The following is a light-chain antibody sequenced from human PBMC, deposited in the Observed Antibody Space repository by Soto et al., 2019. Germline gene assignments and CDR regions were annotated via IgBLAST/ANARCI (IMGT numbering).Light chain of an antibody. J-gene: IGLJ7*01. V-gene: IGLV1-44*01. CDR1: SSNIEINP. Sequence: QSVLTQPPSASGTPGQRVTISCSGSSSNIEINPVHWYQQLPGMAPKLLIDNNNQRPSGVPGRFSGSTSGTSASLAITGLQYEDEAGYFSAACDDRLNGVVFGGGTQLTVL. CDR3: AACDDRLNGVV. CDR2: NNN.